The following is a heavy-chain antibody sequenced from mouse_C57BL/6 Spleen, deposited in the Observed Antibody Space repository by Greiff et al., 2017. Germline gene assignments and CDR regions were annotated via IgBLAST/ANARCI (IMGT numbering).Heavy chain of an antibody. Sequence: VQLQQPGAELVKPGASVKLSCKASGYTFTSYWMQWVQQRPGQGLEWIGEIDPSDSYTNYTQKFKGKATLTVDTSSSTAYMQLSSLTSEDSAVYYCASRGDVYAMDYWGQGTSVTVSS. J-gene: IGHJ4*01. CDR1: GYTFTSYW. CDR3: ASRGDVYAMDY. CDR2: IDPSDSYT. V-gene: IGHV1-50*01.